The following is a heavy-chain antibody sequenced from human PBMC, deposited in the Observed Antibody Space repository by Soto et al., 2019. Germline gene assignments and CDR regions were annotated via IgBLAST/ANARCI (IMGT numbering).Heavy chain of an antibody. J-gene: IGHJ4*02. CDR1: GDSISSSFW. CDR2: IYHTEST. Sequence: SETLSLTCAVSGDSISSSFWWSCVRQPPGKGLEWIGEIYHTESTVYNPSLKSRVTISVDKSKNQFSLNLDSVTAADTAVYYCARYDFGTFDYWGRGILVTVS. CDR3: ARYDFGTFDY. D-gene: IGHD4-17*01. V-gene: IGHV4-4*02.